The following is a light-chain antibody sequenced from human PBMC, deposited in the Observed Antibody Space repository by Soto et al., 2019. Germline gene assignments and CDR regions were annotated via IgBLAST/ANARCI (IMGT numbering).Light chain of an antibody. CDR2: DAS. CDR1: QSLSTF. V-gene: IGKV3-11*01. J-gene: IGKJ4*01. CDR3: QHRDSWPLT. Sequence: ETVLTQSPATLSLSPGERATLSCRARQSLSTFLAWYQQKPGQAPRLLIYDASSRATGIPARFSGSGSGTDFTLTISSLEPEDFAVYYCQHRDSWPLTFGGGTKVDIK.